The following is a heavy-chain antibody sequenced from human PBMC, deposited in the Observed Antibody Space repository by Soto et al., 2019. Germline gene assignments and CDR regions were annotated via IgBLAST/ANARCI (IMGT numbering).Heavy chain of an antibody. V-gene: IGHV5-51*01. CDR3: ARHAKDYYDSSGYVDY. J-gene: IGHJ4*02. D-gene: IGHD3-22*01. CDR2: IYPGDSDT. Sequence: PGDSLKISCKVSGYSFTSYWIGWVRQMPGKGLEWMGIIYPGDSDTRYSPSFQGQVTISADKSISTAYLQWSSLKASDTAMYYCARHAKDYYDSSGYVDYWGQGTLVTVSS. CDR1: GYSFTSYW.